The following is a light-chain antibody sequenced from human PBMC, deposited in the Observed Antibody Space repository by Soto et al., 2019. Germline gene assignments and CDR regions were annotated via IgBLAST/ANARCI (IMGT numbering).Light chain of an antibody. Sequence: EIVLTQSPGTLSLSPGERATLSCRASQSVSSYLAWYQQKRGQAPRLLLSGASSRATGIPDRFSGSGSGTDFTLTISRLEHEDFAVYYCQQDGSSPGTFGGGTKVEIK. CDR3: QQDGSSPGT. J-gene: IGKJ4*01. V-gene: IGKV3-20*01. CDR1: QSVSSY. CDR2: GAS.